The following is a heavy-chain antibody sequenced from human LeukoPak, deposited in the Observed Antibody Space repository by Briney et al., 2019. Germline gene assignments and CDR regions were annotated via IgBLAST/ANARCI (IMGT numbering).Heavy chain of an antibody. D-gene: IGHD6-13*01. J-gene: IGHJ3*02. Sequence: SVKVSCKASGYTFTGYYLHWVRQAPGQGLEWMGWINPNSGGTNYAQKLQGRVTMTRDTSISTAYMELSRLRSDDTAVDYCARDSSSWHDAFDIGGRGTMVTVS. CDR3: ARDSSSWHDAFDI. CDR1: GYTFTGYY. CDR2: INPNSGGT. V-gene: IGHV1-2*02.